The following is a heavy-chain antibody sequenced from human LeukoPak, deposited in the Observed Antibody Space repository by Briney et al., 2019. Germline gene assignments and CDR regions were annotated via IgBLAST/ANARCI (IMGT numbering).Heavy chain of an antibody. V-gene: IGHV1-2*02. CDR2: INPNSGGT. CDR3: ARGRMSTILFDY. D-gene: IGHD5-24*01. CDR1: GYTFTGYY. Sequence: ASVKVSCKASGYTFTGYYIHWVRQAPGQGLEWMGWINPNSGGTNYAQKFQGRVTMTSDTSISTAYMELSRLRPNDTAVYYCARGRMSTILFDYWGQGTLVTVSS. J-gene: IGHJ4*02.